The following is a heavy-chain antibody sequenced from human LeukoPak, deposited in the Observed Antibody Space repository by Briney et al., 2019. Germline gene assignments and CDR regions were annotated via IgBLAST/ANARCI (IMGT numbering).Heavy chain of an antibody. CDR1: GYTFATYY. J-gene: IGHJ4*02. CDR2: INPSGGST. CDR3: ALSLGPSGSYRY. D-gene: IGHD3-10*01. V-gene: IGHV1-46*01. Sequence: ASVKVSCKPSGYTFATYYIHLVRQAPGQGLEWMGIINPSGGSTSHAQKFQGRVTMTSDTSTSTVYMELSSLRSEDTAVYYCALSLGPSGSYRYWGQGTLVSVSS.